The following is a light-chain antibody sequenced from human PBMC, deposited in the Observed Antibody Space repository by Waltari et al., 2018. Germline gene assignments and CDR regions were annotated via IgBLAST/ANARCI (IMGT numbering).Light chain of an antibody. V-gene: IGLV2-23*02. CDR1: TSAVGNYNL. J-gene: IGLJ2*01. CDR2: EVI. CDR3: CSYAGSTTL. Sequence: QSALTQPASVSGSPGQSITISCTATTSAVGNYNLFSWYHHHPGKTPKLIIYEVIKRPSGISNRFSGSKSGKTASLTISGLQAEDEADYYCCSYAGSTTLFGGGTKLTVL.